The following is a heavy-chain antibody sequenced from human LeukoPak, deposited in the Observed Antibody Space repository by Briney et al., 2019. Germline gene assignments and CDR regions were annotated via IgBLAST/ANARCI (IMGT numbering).Heavy chain of an antibody. CDR1: GYTFTGYY. CDR3: ARDHLSYCGGDCPTGY. D-gene: IGHD2-21*02. V-gene: IGHV1-18*04. CDR2: ISAYNGNT. Sequence: GASVKVSCKASGYTFTGYYMHWVRQAPGQGLEWMGWISAYNGNTNYAQKLQGRVTMTTDTSTSTAYMELRSLRSDDTAVYYCARDHLSYCGGDCPTGYWGQGTLVTVSS. J-gene: IGHJ4*02.